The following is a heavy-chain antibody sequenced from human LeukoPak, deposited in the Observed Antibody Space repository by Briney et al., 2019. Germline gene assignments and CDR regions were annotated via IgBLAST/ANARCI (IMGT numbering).Heavy chain of an antibody. Sequence: GGSLRLSCVTSGCTFSSNVVDWVRQAPGKGLEWVATTSTDGEDKFYADSVKGRFAVSSANSKKTPLWGMDRRAVDATVACCSAMGYYDIRGHSRGWDYWGRGTLVIVSS. CDR3: AMGYYDIRGHSRGWDY. CDR2: TSTDGEDK. CDR1: GCTFSSNV. D-gene: IGHD3-22*01. V-gene: IGHV3-33*03. J-gene: IGHJ4*02.